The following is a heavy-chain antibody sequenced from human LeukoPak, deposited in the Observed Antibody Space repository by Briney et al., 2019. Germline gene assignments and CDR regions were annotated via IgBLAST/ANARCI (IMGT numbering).Heavy chain of an antibody. Sequence: PGGSLRLSCAASGFTFSTYWMTWVRQAPGKGLEWVANIKQDGSEKYYVDSMRGRFTISRDNAKNSLYLQMNSLRAEDTAVYYCARDYSGGSNYYSYMDVWGKGTTVTVSS. V-gene: IGHV3-7*01. J-gene: IGHJ6*03. D-gene: IGHD6-19*01. CDR2: IKQDGSEK. CDR1: GFTFSTYW. CDR3: ARDYSGGSNYYSYMDV.